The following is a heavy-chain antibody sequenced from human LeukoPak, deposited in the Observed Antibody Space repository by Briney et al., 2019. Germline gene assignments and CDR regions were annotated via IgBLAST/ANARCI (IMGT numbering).Heavy chain of an antibody. CDR2: ISSSGSTI. CDR3: ARGKYSFDY. Sequence: PGGSLRLSCAASGFTFSDSYMSWIRQAPGKGLEYISYISSSGSTIYYADSVKGRFTLSSDNAKNSLSLEMNSLRAEDTAVYYCARGKYSFDYWGQGTLVTVSS. J-gene: IGHJ4*02. V-gene: IGHV3-11*01. CDR1: GFTFSDSY.